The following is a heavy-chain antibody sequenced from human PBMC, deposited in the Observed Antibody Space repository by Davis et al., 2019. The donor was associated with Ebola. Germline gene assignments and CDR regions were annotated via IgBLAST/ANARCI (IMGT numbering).Heavy chain of an antibody. CDR2: IIPIIGIS. CDR1: GNSFISSA. J-gene: IGHJ6*02. CDR3: AISDYSTPSYFFFMHV. V-gene: IGHV1-69*04. Sequence: AASVTVSCKASGNSFISSAVNWVRQAPGQRLEWMGRIIPIIGISDYAQNFQGRVVMTADQSTNTAYMELSSLKSEDTAVYYCAISDYSTPSYFFFMHVWGQGTTVTVSS. D-gene: IGHD4-11*01.